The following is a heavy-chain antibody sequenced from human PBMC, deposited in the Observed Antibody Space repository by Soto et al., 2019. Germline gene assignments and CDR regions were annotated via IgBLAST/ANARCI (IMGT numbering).Heavy chain of an antibody. CDR2: IYTSGST. D-gene: IGHD3-10*01. Sequence: QVQLQESGPGLVKPSETLSLTCTVSGGSISSYYWSWIRQPAGKRLEWIGRIYTSGSTNYNPSLKSRVTMSVDTSKNQFSLKLSSVTAADTAVYYCASTYYYGSGAYYYGMDVWGQGTTVTVSS. J-gene: IGHJ6*02. V-gene: IGHV4-4*07. CDR1: GGSISSYY. CDR3: ASTYYYGSGAYYYGMDV.